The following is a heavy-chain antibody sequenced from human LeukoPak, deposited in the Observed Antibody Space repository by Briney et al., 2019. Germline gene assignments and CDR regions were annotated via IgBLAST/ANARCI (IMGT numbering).Heavy chain of an antibody. CDR2: IKQDGSEK. D-gene: IGHD3-3*01. V-gene: IGHV3-7*01. CDR3: AREVRDFWSGYRGYYYYYMDV. Sequence: QPGGSLRLSCAASGFTVSSNYMSWVRQAPGKGLEWVANIKQDGSEKYYVDSVKGRFTISRDNAKNSLYLQMNSLRAEDTAVYYCAREVRDFWSGYRGYYYYYMDVWGKGTTVTVSS. CDR1: GFTVSSNY. J-gene: IGHJ6*03.